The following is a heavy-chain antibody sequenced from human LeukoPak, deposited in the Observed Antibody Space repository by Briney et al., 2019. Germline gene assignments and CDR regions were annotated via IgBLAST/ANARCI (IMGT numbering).Heavy chain of an antibody. CDR2: VTGSGGTT. Sequence: GGTLRLSCAASGFTFSSHGMNWVRQAPGKGLEWVSGVTGSGGTTYYADSVKGRFTISRDNAKNSLYLQMNSLRAEDTAVYYCARSLIVATFYFDYWGQGTLVTVSS. CDR1: GFTFSSHG. D-gene: IGHD5-12*01. CDR3: ARSLIVATFYFDY. J-gene: IGHJ4*02. V-gene: IGHV3-21*01.